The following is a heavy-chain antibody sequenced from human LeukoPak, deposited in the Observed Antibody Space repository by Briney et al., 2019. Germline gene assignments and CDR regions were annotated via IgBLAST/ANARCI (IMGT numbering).Heavy chain of an antibody. CDR1: GFTFSNYG. V-gene: IGHV3-30*03. J-gene: IGHJ4*02. D-gene: IGHD5-18*01. CDR3: ARVSLERQLWLPFDY. Sequence: GGSLRLSCAGSGFTFSNYGIHWVRQAPGKRLEWVTAISYDGSLKYYADSVRGRFTISRDNSKNTLYLQMNSLRTDDTAVYYCARVSLERQLWLPFDYWGQGTLVAVSS. CDR2: ISYDGSLK.